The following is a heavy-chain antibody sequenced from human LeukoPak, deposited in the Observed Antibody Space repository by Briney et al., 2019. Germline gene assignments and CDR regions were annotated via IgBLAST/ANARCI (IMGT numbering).Heavy chain of an antibody. CDR2: INTSGST. J-gene: IGHJ4*02. Sequence: SETLSLTCRVSGVSISSYYCTWIRQPAGPGLEWIGRINTSGSTNYNPSLKSRVTMSVDTSKNQFSLNLSSVTAADTAVYYCARLGGENFWGQGTLVTVSS. V-gene: IGHV4-4*07. CDR3: ARLGGENF. CDR1: GVSISSYY. D-gene: IGHD3-10*01.